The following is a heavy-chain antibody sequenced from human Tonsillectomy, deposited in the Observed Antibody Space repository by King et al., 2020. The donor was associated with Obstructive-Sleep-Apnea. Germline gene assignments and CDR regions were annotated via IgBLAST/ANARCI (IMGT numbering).Heavy chain of an antibody. J-gene: IGHJ4*02. V-gene: IGHV1-18*04. CDR1: GYTFTTYG. CDR2: VRAYNGDT. Sequence: QLVQSGAEVKEPGASVKVSCKTSGYTFTTYGITWVRQAPGQGLEWLGWVRAYNGDTKYAQKLQGRATMTTDTSTSTASMELRSLRSDDTAMYYCARGPYYFDYWGQGTLVTVSS. CDR3: ARGPYYFDY.